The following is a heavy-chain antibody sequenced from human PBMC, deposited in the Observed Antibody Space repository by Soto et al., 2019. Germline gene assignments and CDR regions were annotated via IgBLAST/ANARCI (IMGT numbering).Heavy chain of an antibody. CDR1: GFTVSSNY. V-gene: IGHV3-53*01. J-gene: IGHJ3*02. CDR2: IYSGGST. Sequence: GGSLRLSCAASGFTVSSNYMSWVRQAPGKGLEWVSVIYSGGSTYYADSVKGRFTISRDNSKNTLYLQMNSLRAEDTAVYYCARDGPDKLGRRAFDIWGQGTMVTVSS. D-gene: IGHD7-27*01. CDR3: ARDGPDKLGRRAFDI.